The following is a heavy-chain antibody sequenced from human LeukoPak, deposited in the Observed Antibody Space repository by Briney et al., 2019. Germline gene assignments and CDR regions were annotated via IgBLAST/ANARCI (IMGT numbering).Heavy chain of an antibody. CDR1: GFTFSSYS. CDR2: ISSSSSYI. V-gene: IGHV3-21*01. J-gene: IGHJ4*02. CDR3: ARERGEGFDY. Sequence: GGSLRLSCAASGFTFSSYSMNWVRQAPGEGLEWVSSISSSSSYIYYADSVKGRFTISRDNAKNSLYLQMNSLRAEDTAVYYCARERGEGFDYWGQGTLVTVSS. D-gene: IGHD3-16*01.